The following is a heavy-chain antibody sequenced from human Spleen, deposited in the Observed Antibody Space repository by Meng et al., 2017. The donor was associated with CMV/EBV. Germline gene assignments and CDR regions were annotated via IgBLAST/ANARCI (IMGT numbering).Heavy chain of an antibody. Sequence: SETLSLTCTVSGGSISSTTYCWGWIRQPPGKGLEWIGSIYYTGSTYYNPSLRSRVAFSVDTSKNQISVKLRSVTAADTAMYYCVRDKRVRDEVWSGYYHQRGWFDPWGQGTLVTVSS. CDR3: VRDKRVRDEVWSGYYHQRGWFDP. V-gene: IGHV4-39*07. D-gene: IGHD3-3*01. CDR2: IYYTGST. CDR1: GGSISSTTYC. J-gene: IGHJ5*02.